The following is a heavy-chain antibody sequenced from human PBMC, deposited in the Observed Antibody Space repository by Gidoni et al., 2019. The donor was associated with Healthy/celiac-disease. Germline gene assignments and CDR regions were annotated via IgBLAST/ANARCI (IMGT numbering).Heavy chain of an antibody. CDR3: ARDWACGGSCTYYYYYGMDV. J-gene: IGHJ6*02. V-gene: IGHV3-21*01. D-gene: IGHD2-15*01. CDR1: GFTFSRYS. Sequence: EVQLVESGGGLVKPGGSLRLSCAAYGFTFSRYSMNWVRQAPGTGLEWFSSISSSSSYIYYADSVKGRFTISRDNAKNSLYLQMNSLRAEDTAVYYCARDWACGGSCTYYYYYGMDVWGQGTTVTVSS. CDR2: ISSSSSYI.